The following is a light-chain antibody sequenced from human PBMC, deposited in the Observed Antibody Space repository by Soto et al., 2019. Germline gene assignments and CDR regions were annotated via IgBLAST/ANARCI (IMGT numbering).Light chain of an antibody. CDR2: EAS. CDR3: QQYGHSPLT. Sequence: DIVLTQSPGTLSVSPGERATLSCRASQTLTNISLAWYQQGPGQAPRLLLYEASSRATGISNRFSCSGSGSDFTLTINKQEPGDSSVYYCQQYGHSPLTFGGGPKVEIK. V-gene: IGKV3-20*01. J-gene: IGKJ4*01. CDR1: QTLTNIS.